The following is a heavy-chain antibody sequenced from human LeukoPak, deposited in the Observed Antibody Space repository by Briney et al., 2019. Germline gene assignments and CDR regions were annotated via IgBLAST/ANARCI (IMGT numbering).Heavy chain of an antibody. CDR1: GFTVSSNY. J-gene: IGHJ4*02. CDR2: IYSGGST. CDR3: ARADSSGSQPLDY. D-gene: IGHD3-22*01. Sequence: GSLRLSCAASGFTVSSNYMSWVRQAPGKGLEWVSVIYSGGSTYYADSVKGRFTISRDNSKNTLYLQMNSLRAEDTAVYYCARADSSGSQPLDYWGQGTLVTVSS. V-gene: IGHV3-53*01.